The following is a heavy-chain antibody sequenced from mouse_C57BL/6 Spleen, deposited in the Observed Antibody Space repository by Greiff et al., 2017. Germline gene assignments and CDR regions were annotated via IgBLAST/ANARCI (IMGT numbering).Heavy chain of an antibody. J-gene: IGHJ4*01. V-gene: IGHV1-26*01. CDR3: ARCPYYDYEFYAMDY. CDR1: GYTFTDYY. CDR2: INPNNGGT. Sequence: EVQLQQSGPELVKPGASVKISCKASGYTFTDYYMNWVKQSHGKSLEWIGDINPNNGGTSYNQKFKGKATLTVDKSSSTAYMELRSLTSEDSAVYYCARCPYYDYEFYAMDYWGQGTSVTVSS. D-gene: IGHD2-4*01.